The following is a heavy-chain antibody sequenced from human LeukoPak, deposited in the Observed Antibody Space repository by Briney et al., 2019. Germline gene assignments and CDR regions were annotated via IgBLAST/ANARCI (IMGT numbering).Heavy chain of an antibody. J-gene: IGHJ5*02. CDR3: ARVXCXGGXCYSGRGPFDP. CDR2: IKQDGSEK. CDR1: GFTFSSYW. D-gene: IGHD2-15*01. V-gene: IGHV3-7*01. Sequence: GGSLRLSCAASGFTFSSYWMSWVRQAPGKGLEWVANIKQDGSEKYYVDSVKGRFTISRDNAKNSLYLQMNSLRAEDTAVYYCARVXCXGGXCYSGRGPFDPWGQGTLVTVSS.